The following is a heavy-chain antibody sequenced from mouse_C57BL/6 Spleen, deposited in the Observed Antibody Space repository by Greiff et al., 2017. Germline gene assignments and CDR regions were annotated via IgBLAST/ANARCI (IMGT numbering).Heavy chain of an antibody. Sequence: VQLQQSGPELVKPGASVKISCKASGYTFTDYYMNWVKQSHGTSLEWIGDINPNNGGTSYNQKFKGKATLTVYKSSSTAYMELRRLTSEDSAVYYCARSWIGGNWYFDVWGTGTTVTVSS. J-gene: IGHJ1*03. V-gene: IGHV1-26*01. CDR2: INPNNGGT. CDR3: ARSWIGGNWYFDV. CDR1: GYTFTDYY.